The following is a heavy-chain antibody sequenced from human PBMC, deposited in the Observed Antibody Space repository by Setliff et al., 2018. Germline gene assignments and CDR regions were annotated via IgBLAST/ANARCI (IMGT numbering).Heavy chain of an antibody. V-gene: IGHV4-34*01. CDR1: GGSFSGYY. CDR2: INHSGST. J-gene: IGHJ4*02. CDR3: ARERMYYNFWSGYSDY. Sequence: PSETLSLTCAVYGGSFSGYYWSWIRQPPGKGLEWIGEINHSGSTNYNPSLKSRVTISVDTSKNQFSLKLSSVTAADTAVYYCARERMYYNFWSGYSDYWGQGTLGTSPQ. D-gene: IGHD3-3*01.